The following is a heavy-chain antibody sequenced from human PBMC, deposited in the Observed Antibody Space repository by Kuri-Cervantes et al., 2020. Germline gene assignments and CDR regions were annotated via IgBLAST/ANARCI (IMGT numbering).Heavy chain of an antibody. J-gene: IGHJ2*01. CDR1: GFTFSNSD. Sequence: GGSLRLSCAASGFTFSNSDMNWVRQAPGKGLEWVSGVSWNGSRTHYADSVKGRFIISRDNSRNTLYLQMNSLRAEDTAVYYCARGDYGDNRWGYFDLWGRGTLVTVSS. V-gene: IGHV3-19*01. D-gene: IGHD4-23*01. CDR2: VSWNGSRT. CDR3: ARGDYGDNRWGYFDL.